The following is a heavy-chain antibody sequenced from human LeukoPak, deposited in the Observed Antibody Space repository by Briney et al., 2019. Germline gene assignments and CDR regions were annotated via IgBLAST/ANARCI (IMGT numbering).Heavy chain of an antibody. CDR2: IYYSGST. CDR1: GGSISTYY. J-gene: IGHJ1*01. Sequence: SETLSLTCTVSGGSISTYYWSWIRQPTGKGLEWIGYIYYSGSTSYNPSLKSRITISVDTFKNQFSMKLSSVTAADTAVYYCARDTGVVVGYFQHWGQGTLVTVSS. D-gene: IGHD2-15*01. V-gene: IGHV4-59*01. CDR3: ARDTGVVVGYFQH.